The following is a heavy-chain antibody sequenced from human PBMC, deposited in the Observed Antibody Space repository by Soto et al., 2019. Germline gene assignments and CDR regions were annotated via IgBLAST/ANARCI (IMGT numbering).Heavy chain of an antibody. CDR2: FDPEDGET. V-gene: IGHV1-24*01. Sequence: ASVKVSCKVSGYTLTELSMHRVRQAPGKGLEWMGVFDPEDGETIYAQKFQGRVTMTRNTSISTAYMELSSLRSEDTAVYYCARYFQLEGYCSGGSCYLYDWFDPWGQGTLVTVSS. J-gene: IGHJ5*02. D-gene: IGHD2-15*01. CDR3: ARYFQLEGYCSGGSCYLYDWFDP. CDR1: GYTLTELS.